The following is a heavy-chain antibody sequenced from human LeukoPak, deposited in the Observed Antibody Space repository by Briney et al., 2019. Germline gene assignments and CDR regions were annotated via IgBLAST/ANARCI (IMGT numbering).Heavy chain of an antibody. Sequence: SETLSLTCTVSGDSVTTYYWSWIRQPPGKGLERLGYVYYSGSATCNPSLKSRVTISVDTSKNQFSLRLSSVAAADTAVYYCARDGSNWSNDYYHGVDVWGQGTTVTVSS. D-gene: IGHD4-11*01. J-gene: IGHJ6*02. CDR1: GDSVTTYY. CDR3: ARDGSNWSNDYYHGVDV. CDR2: VYYSGSA. V-gene: IGHV4-59*02.